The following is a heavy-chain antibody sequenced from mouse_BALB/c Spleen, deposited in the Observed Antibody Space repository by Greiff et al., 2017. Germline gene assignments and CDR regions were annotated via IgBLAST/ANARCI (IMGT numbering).Heavy chain of an antibody. D-gene: IGHD2-14*01. V-gene: IGHV3-2*02. CDR3: ARGRYGYAMDY. CDR2: ISYSGST. Sequence: EVQLQQSGPGLVKPSQSLSLTCTATGYSITSDYAWYWIRQSPGNKLEWMGYISYSGSTSYNPSLKSRISITRDTSKNQFFLQLNSVTTEDTATYYCARGRYGYAMDYWGQGTSVTVSS. CDR1: GYSITSDYA. J-gene: IGHJ4*01.